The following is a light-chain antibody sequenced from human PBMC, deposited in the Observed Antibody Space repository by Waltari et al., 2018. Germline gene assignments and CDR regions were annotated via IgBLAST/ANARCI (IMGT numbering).Light chain of an antibody. Sequence: EIVLTQSPGTLSSSPGESATPSCSASHSISNNFLAWYQQRPGQSPRLLMYSISNRAPGIPDRFWGSGSGTDFTLTISRLEPEDFAVYYCQQYGNSPITFGQGTRL. J-gene: IGKJ5*01. CDR2: SIS. V-gene: IGKV3-20*01. CDR1: HSISNNF. CDR3: QQYGNSPIT.